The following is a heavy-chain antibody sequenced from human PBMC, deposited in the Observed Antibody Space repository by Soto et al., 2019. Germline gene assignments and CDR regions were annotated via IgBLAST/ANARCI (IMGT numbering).Heavy chain of an antibody. Sequence: PSETLSLTCTVSGGSISSYYWSWIRQPPGKGLEWIGYIYYSGSTNYNPSLKSRVTISVDTSKNQFSLKLSSVTAADTAVYYCARSRPNYYGSGISMWDYWGQGTLVTVSS. CDR2: IYYSGST. V-gene: IGHV4-59*08. J-gene: IGHJ4*02. CDR1: GGSISSYY. CDR3: ARSRPNYYGSGISMWDY. D-gene: IGHD3-10*01.